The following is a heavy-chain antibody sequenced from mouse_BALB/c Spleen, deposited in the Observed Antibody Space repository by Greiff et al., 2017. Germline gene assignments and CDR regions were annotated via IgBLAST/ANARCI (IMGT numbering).Heavy chain of an antibody. V-gene: IGHV1-5*01. CDR2: IYPGNSDT. Sequence: VQLQQSGTVLARPGASVKMSCKASGYTFTSYWMHWVKQRPGQGLEWIGAIYPGNSDTSYNQKFKGKAKLTAVTSTSTAYMELSSLTNEDSAGYYCTRDDGYYWFAYWGQGTLVTVSA. J-gene: IGHJ3*01. CDR3: TRDDGYYWFAY. CDR1: GYTFTSYW. D-gene: IGHD2-3*01.